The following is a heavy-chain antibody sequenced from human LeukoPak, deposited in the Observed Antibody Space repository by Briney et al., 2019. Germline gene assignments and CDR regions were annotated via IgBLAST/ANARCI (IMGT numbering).Heavy chain of an antibody. D-gene: IGHD3-16*01. V-gene: IGHV4-59*01. CDR3: ARGGPSYVYYGMDV. CDR1: GGSLSNSY. CDR2: VYYSGTT. J-gene: IGHJ6*02. Sequence: KSSETLSLTCTVSGGSLSNSYWSWIRQPPGKGLEWIGYVYYSGTTNYSPSLRSRVTISVDTSQNQFSLKLISVTAADTAVYFCARGGPSYVYYGMDVWGQGTTATVSS.